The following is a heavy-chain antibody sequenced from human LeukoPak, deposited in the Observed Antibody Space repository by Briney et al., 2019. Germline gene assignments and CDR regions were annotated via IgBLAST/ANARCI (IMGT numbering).Heavy chain of an antibody. CDR2: ISSSGSTI. CDR1: GFTFSSYE. V-gene: IGHV3-48*03. Sequence: GGSLRLSCAASGFTFSSYEMNWVRQAPGKGLEWVSYISSSGSTIYYADSVKGRFTISRDNAKNTLYLQMNSLRAEDTAVYYCARAAVVVGATWRYYYMDVWGKGTTVAVSS. J-gene: IGHJ6*03. CDR3: ARAAVVVGATWRYYYMDV. D-gene: IGHD2-15*01.